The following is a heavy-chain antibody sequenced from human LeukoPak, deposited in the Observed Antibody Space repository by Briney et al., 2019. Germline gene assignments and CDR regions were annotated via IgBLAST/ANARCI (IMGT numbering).Heavy chain of an antibody. CDR1: GFTFSTYA. Sequence: PGGSLRLSCAASGFTFSTYAMSWVRQAPGKGLEWVSAITGSGNRTYYADSVKGRFTISRDNSKNTLYLQMNNLRAEDTAVYYCADFAATGTGYWGQGTLVTVSS. V-gene: IGHV3-23*01. CDR3: ADFAATGTGY. CDR2: ITGSGNRT. D-gene: IGHD2-8*02. J-gene: IGHJ4*02.